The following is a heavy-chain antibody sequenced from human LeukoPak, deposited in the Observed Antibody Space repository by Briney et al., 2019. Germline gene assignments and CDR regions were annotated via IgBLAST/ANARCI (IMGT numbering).Heavy chain of an antibody. D-gene: IGHD3-3*01. Sequence: GGSLRLSCAASGFTFSSYAMSWVRQAPGKGLEWVSAISGSGGSTYYADSVKGRLTISRDNSKNTLYLQMNSLRAEDTAVYYCAKGSSPITIFGVVIDYWGQGTLVTVSS. CDR3: AKGSSPITIFGVVIDY. CDR1: GFTFSSYA. J-gene: IGHJ4*02. V-gene: IGHV3-23*01. CDR2: ISGSGGST.